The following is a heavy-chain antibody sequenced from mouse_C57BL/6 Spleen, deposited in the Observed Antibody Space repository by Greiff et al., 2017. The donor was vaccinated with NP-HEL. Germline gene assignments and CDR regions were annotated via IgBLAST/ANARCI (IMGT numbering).Heavy chain of an antibody. CDR2: INPNNGGT. V-gene: IGHV1-26*01. J-gene: IGHJ2*01. D-gene: IGHD2-4*01. Sequence: EVQLQQSGPELVKPGASVKISCKASGYTFTDYYMNWVKQSHGKSLEWIGDINPNNGGTSYNQKFKGKATLTVDKSSSTAYMELRSLTSEDSAVYYCARGDYTNDYWGQGTTLTVSS. CDR1: GYTFTDYY. CDR3: ARGDYTNDY.